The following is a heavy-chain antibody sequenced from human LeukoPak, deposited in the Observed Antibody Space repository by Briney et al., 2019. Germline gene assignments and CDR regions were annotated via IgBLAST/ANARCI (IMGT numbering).Heavy chain of an antibody. CDR3: AREDRYCTNGVCYTVLYFDY. J-gene: IGHJ4*02. CDR1: GYTFTGYY. V-gene: IGHV1-2*02. CDR2: INPNSGGT. Sequence: ASVKVSCKASGYTFTGYYMHWARQAPGQGLEWMGWINPNSGGTNYAQKFQGRVTMTRDTSISTAYMELSRLRSDDTAVYYCAREDRYCTNGVCYTVLYFDYWGQGTLVTVSS. D-gene: IGHD2-8*01.